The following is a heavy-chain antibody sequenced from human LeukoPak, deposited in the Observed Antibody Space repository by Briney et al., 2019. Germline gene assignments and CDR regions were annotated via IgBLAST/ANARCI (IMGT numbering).Heavy chain of an antibody. Sequence: GESLKISCKGSGYSFTSYWIGWVRQMPGKGLEWMGIIYPGDSDTRYSPSFQGQATISADKSISTAYLQWSSLKASDTAMYYCARSHYYDSSGYYRIDYWGQGTLVTVSS. CDR1: GYSFTSYW. J-gene: IGHJ4*02. D-gene: IGHD3-22*01. V-gene: IGHV5-51*01. CDR2: IYPGDSDT. CDR3: ARSHYYDSSGYYRIDY.